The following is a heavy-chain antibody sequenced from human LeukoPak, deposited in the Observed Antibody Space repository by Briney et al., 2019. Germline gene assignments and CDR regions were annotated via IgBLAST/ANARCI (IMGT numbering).Heavy chain of an antibody. Sequence: GGSLRLSCAASGFTFSSYAMSWVRQAPGKGLEWVSAISGSCGSTYYADSVKGRFTISRDNSKNTLYLQMNRLRAEDTAVYYCAKGGEYYYDSSGYLNWGQGTLVTVSS. CDR3: AKGGEYYYDSSGYLN. J-gene: IGHJ4*02. D-gene: IGHD3-22*01. V-gene: IGHV3-23*01. CDR2: ISGSCGST. CDR1: GFTFSSYA.